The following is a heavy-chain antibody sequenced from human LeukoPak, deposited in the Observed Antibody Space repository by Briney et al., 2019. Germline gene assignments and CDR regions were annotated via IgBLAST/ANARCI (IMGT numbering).Heavy chain of an antibody. V-gene: IGHV5-51*01. CDR2: VYPRDSDT. D-gene: IGHD1-1*01. CDR1: GCSFSNYW. Sequence: GEPLKISCKPSGCSFSNYWIGWVRQLPGKGLEWMGIVYPRDSDTRYRPSFQGQVTTSADKSISTAYLQWSSLKASDTAVYYCARPGERSRRDWNLDQWGQGTLVTVSS. CDR3: ARPGERSRRDWNLDQ. J-gene: IGHJ4*02.